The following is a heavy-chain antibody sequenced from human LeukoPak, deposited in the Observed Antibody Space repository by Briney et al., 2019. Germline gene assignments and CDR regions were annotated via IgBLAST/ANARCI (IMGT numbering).Heavy chain of an antibody. CDR1: GGTFSSYA. CDR2: IIPILGIA. V-gene: IGHV1-69*04. J-gene: IGHJ4*02. D-gene: IGHD3-22*01. CDR3: ARVEDSSKIDY. Sequence: ASVKVSCKASGGTFSSYAISWVRQAPGQGLEWMGRIIPILGIANYAQKFQGRVTITADKSTSTAYMELSSLRSEDTAVYYCARVEDSSKIDYWGQGTLVTVSS.